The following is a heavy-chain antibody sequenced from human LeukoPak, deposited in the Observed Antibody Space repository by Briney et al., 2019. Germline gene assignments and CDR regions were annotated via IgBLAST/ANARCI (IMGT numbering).Heavy chain of an antibody. V-gene: IGHV4-34*01. J-gene: IGHJ6*03. CDR3: ARTYCGGDCRGYYYYYYMDV. D-gene: IGHD2-21*02. CDR2: IDHSGST. Sequence: SETLSLTCAVYGGSFSGYYWSWIRQPPGKGLEWIGEIDHSGSTNYNPSLKSRVTISVDTANNQLSLKLSSVTAADTAVYYCARTYCGGDCRGYYYYYYMDVWGKGTTVTISS. CDR1: GGSFSGYY.